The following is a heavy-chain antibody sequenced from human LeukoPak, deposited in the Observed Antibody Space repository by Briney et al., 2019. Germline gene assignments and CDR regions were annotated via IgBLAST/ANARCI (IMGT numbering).Heavy chain of an antibody. CDR3: ARGDLTVDTAMVTSFYDY. CDR2: IIPIFGTA. D-gene: IGHD5-18*01. CDR1: GGTFSSYA. J-gene: IGHJ4*02. Sequence: ASVKVSCKASGGTFSSYAISWVRQAPGQGLEWMGGIIPIFGTANYAQKFQGRVTITADESTSTAYMELSSLRSEDTAVYYCARGDLTVDTAMVTSFYDYWGQGTLVTVSS. V-gene: IGHV1-69*13.